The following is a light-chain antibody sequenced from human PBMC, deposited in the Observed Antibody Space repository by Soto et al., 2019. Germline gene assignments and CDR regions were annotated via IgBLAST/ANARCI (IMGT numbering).Light chain of an antibody. CDR3: QSYDSSLSGPYV. J-gene: IGLJ1*01. Sequence: QSVLTPPPPISWSPGEWVTISRPGNSPNNGAGYDVHWYQQLPGTAPKLLIYGNSNRPSGVPDRFSGSKSGSSASLAITGLQAEDEADYYCQSYDSSLSGPYVFGAGTKVTVL. CDR2: GNS. V-gene: IGLV1-40*01. CDR1: SPNNGAGYD.